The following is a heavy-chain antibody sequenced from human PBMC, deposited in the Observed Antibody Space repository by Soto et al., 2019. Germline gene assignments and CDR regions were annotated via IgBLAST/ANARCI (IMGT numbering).Heavy chain of an antibody. CDR2: IYYSGST. V-gene: IGHV4-59*08. CDR1: GGSISSYY. CDR3: ARHNYGSGSTYFDY. J-gene: IGHJ4*02. Sequence: QVQLQESGPGLVKPSETLSLTCTVSGGSISSYYWSWIRQPPGKGLEWIGYIYYSGSTNYNPSLTRLLTISVDTSKNQFSLKLNSMTAADPAVYYCARHNYGSGSTYFDYWGQGTLGTVSS. D-gene: IGHD3-10*01.